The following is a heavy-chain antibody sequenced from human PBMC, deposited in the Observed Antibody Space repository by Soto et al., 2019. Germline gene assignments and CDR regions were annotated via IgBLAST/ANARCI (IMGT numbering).Heavy chain of an antibody. CDR3: ARGPFSYHYYYMDV. V-gene: IGHV3-72*01. J-gene: IGHJ6*03. Sequence: GGSLRLSCAASGIAFSDHHMDWVRQAPGKGLEWVARSRNKANSYTTDYAAPVKGRFTISRDDSKNSLYLQMNSLRSEDTAVYYCARGPFSYHYYYMDVWGKGTTVTVSS. CDR1: GIAFSDHH. CDR2: SRNKANSYTT.